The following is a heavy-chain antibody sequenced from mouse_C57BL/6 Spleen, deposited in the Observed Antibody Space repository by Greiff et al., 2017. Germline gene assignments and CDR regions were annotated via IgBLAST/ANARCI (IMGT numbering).Heavy chain of an antibody. Sequence: QVQLKQSGAELVRPGTSVKVSCKASGYAFTNYLIEWVKQRPGQGLEWIGVINPGSGGTNYNEKFKGKATLTADKSSSTAYMQHSSLTSEDSAVYFCAREGGLRRYFDYWGQGTTLTVSS. CDR1: GYAFTNYL. D-gene: IGHD2-4*01. V-gene: IGHV1-54*01. J-gene: IGHJ2*01. CDR3: AREGGLRRYFDY. CDR2: INPGSGGT.